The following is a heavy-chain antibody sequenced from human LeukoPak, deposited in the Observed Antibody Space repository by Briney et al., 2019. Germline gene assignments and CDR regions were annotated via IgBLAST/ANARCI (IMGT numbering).Heavy chain of an antibody. D-gene: IGHD2-21*02. CDR2: ISYDGSNK. Sequence: GRSLRLSCAASGITFSSYGMHWVRQAPGKGLEWVAVISYDGSNKYYADSVKGRFTISRDNSKNTLYLQMNSLRAEDTAVYYCAKDGNIVVVTYWFDPWGQGTLVTVSS. CDR1: GITFSSYG. CDR3: AKDGNIVVVTYWFDP. J-gene: IGHJ5*02. V-gene: IGHV3-30*18.